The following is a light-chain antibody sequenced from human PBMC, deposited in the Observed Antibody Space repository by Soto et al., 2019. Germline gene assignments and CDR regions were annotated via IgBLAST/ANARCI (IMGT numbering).Light chain of an antibody. CDR1: SGHSNYA. CDR2: LNSDGSH. J-gene: IGLJ2*01. Sequence: QLVLTQSPSASASLGASVKLTCTLSSGHSNYAIAWHQQQSEKGPRYLMKLNSDGSHSKGDGIPDRFSGSSPGAERYLTISRLQSEDEADYSCQTWGSGIVVFGGGTKLTVL. V-gene: IGLV4-69*01. CDR3: QTWGSGIVV.